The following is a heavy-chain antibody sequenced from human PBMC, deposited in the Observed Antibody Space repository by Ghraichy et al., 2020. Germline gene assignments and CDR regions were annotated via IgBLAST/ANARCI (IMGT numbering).Heavy chain of an antibody. CDR2: ISYDGSNK. V-gene: IGHV3-30*04. CDR3: ARGFLYYYDSSGQPDY. J-gene: IGHJ4*02. Sequence: GGSLRLSCAASGFTFSSYAMHWVHQAPGKGLEWVAVISYDGSNKYYADSVKGRFTISRDNSKNTLYLQMNSLRAEDTAVYYCARGFLYYYDSSGQPDYWGQGTLVTVSS. CDR1: GFTFSSYA. D-gene: IGHD3-22*01.